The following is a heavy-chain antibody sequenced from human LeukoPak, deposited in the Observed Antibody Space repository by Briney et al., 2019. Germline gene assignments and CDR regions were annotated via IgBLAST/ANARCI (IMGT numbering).Heavy chain of an antibody. CDR1: GFTFSSYS. CDR2: ISSSSSHI. Sequence: GGSLRLSCAASGFTFSSYSMNWVRQAPGKGLEWVSSISSSSSHIYYADSVKGRFTISRDNAKNSLYLQMNSLRAEDTAVYYCARDIRLPFWSGYLLYGMDVWGQGTTVTVSS. V-gene: IGHV3-21*01. CDR3: ARDIRLPFWSGYLLYGMDV. J-gene: IGHJ6*02. D-gene: IGHD3-3*01.